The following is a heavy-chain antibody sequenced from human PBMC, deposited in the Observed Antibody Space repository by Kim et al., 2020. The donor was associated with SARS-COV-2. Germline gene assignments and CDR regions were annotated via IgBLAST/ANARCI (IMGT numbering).Heavy chain of an antibody. J-gene: IGHJ4*02. D-gene: IGHD2-2*01. CDR3: AKDQTGGYIVVVPAATDY. CDR1: GFTFSSYA. V-gene: IGHV3-23*01. CDR2: ISGSGGST. Sequence: GGSLRLSCAASGFTFSSYAMSWVRQAPGKGLEWVSAISGSGGSTYYADSVKGRFTISRDNSKNTLYLQMNSLRAEDTAVYYCAKDQTGGYIVVVPAATDYWGQGTLVTVSS.